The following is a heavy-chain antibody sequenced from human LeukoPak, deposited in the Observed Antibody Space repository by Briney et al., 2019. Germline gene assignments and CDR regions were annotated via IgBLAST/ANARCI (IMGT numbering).Heavy chain of an antibody. D-gene: IGHD3-10*01. Sequence: PSETLSLTCSVSGDSITSGNYYWPWIRQPAGKGLEWIGLIYTSGSTKYNPSLKSRITISLDTSENQFSLQLNSVTAADTAVYYCAREYGHWGQGTLVTVSS. CDR1: GDSITSGNYY. V-gene: IGHV4-61*02. J-gene: IGHJ4*02. CDR3: AREYGH. CDR2: IYTSGST.